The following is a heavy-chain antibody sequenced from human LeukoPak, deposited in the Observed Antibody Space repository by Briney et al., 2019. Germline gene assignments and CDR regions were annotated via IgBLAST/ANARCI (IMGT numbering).Heavy chain of an antibody. V-gene: IGHV3-64*01. CDR1: GFTFSSYA. J-gene: IGHJ4*02. CDR2: ISSVGGST. Sequence: GGSLRLSCAASGFTFSSYAMHWVRQAPGKGLEYVSAISSVGGSTYYANSVKGRFTISRDNSKNPLYLQMGSLRAEDMAVYYCASRYFSSTSCYQFDYWGQGTLVTVSS. D-gene: IGHD2-2*01. CDR3: ASRYFSSTSCYQFDY.